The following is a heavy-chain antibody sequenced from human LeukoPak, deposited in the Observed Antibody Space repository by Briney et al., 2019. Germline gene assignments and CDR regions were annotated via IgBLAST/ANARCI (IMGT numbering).Heavy chain of an antibody. CDR3: ARTMYSSGWYYFDY. Sequence: ASVKVSCKASGGTFSSYAISWVRQAPGQGLEWMGWISAYNGNTNYAQKLQGRVTMTTDTSTSTAYMELRSLRSDDTAVYYCARTMYSSGWYYFDYWGQGTLVTVSS. CDR2: ISAYNGNT. CDR1: GGTFSSYA. D-gene: IGHD6-19*01. V-gene: IGHV1-18*01. J-gene: IGHJ4*02.